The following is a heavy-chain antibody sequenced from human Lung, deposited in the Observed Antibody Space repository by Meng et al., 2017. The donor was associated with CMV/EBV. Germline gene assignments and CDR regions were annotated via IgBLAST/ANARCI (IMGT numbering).Heavy chain of an antibody. J-gene: IGHJ5*02. CDR3: ARGGNFDP. D-gene: IGHD2/OR15-2a*01. V-gene: IGHV7-4-1*02. Sequence: QVHMVQSGSDLKKPWASVKFSCKSSGYTFSTYTINWVRQAHGRGLEWMGWISTNTGTPTYTQGFTGRFVFSLDTSVSTAYLQISSLKAEDTAVYYCARGGNFDPWGQGTLVTVSS. CDR2: ISTNTGTP. CDR1: GYTFSTYT.